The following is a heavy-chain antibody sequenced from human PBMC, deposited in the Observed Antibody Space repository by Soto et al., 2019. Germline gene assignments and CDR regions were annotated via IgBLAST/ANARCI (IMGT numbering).Heavy chain of an antibody. Sequence: ASETLSLTCTVSGGSTSSDNYWSCIRQPPGKGLEWIGHIYYSGNTDYNPSLKSRLAISIDTSKNQFSLKLSSVTAADTAVYFCAREGGESSDGLYYFDSWGQGSLVTVYS. CDR2: IYYSGNT. D-gene: IGHD3-16*01. V-gene: IGHV4-30-4*01. J-gene: IGHJ4*02. CDR1: GGSTSSDNY. CDR3: AREGGESSDGLYYFDS.